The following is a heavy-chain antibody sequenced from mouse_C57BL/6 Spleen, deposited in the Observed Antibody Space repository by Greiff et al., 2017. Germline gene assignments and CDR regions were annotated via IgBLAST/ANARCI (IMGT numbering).Heavy chain of an antibody. CDR2: INPSSGYT. J-gene: IGHJ1*03. CDR3: AGITTDWYFDV. Sequence: QVQLMESGAELAKPGASVKLSCKASGYTFTSSWMHWVQQRPGQGLEWIGYINPSSGYTKYNQKFKDKATLTADKSSSTAYMQLISLTYEDSAVYYCAGITTDWYFDVWGTGTTVTVSS. CDR1: GYTFTSSW. D-gene: IGHD1-1*01. V-gene: IGHV1-7*01.